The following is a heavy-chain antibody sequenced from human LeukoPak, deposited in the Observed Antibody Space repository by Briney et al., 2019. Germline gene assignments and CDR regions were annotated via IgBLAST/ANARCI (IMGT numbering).Heavy chain of an antibody. Sequence: SETLSLTCTVSGGSISSGGYYWGWIRQPPGKGLEWIGSIYYSGGTYYNPSLKSRVTMSVDTSKSQFSLKLSSVTAADTAVYFCARRVVVTGANWFDPWGQGTLVTVFS. CDR2: IYYSGGT. V-gene: IGHV4-39*01. D-gene: IGHD2-2*01. CDR1: GGSISSGGYY. J-gene: IGHJ5*02. CDR3: ARRVVVTGANWFDP.